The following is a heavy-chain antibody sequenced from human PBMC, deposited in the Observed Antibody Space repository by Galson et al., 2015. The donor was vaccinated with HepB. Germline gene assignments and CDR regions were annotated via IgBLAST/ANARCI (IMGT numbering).Heavy chain of an antibody. V-gene: IGHV3-48*02. CDR1: GFDFSSWS. CDR2: IDGSGGTT. CDR3: TGGLGSSSWHSDY. J-gene: IGHJ4*02. D-gene: IGHD6-13*01. Sequence: SLRLSCAASGFDFSSWSMNWVRQAPGKGPQWVSYIDGSGGTTDYADSVKGRFTISRDNAKNSVYLQMNSLTDEDTAVYHCTGGLGSSSWHSDYWGQGTLVTVSS.